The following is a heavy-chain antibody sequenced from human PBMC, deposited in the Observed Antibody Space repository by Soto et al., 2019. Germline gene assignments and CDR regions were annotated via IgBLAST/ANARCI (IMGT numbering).Heavy chain of an antibody. CDR2: IYHSGST. CDR1: GDSISSSNW. D-gene: IGHD6-13*01. Sequence: KSSETLSLTCAVSGDSISSSNWWSWVRQPPGKGLEWIGEIYHSGSTNYNPSLKSRVTISVDKSKNQFSLKLSSVTAADTAVYYCARLNTAQYSSSWSYYYYYGMDVWGQGTTVTVSS. J-gene: IGHJ6*02. CDR3: ARLNTAQYSSSWSYYYYYGMDV. V-gene: IGHV4-4*02.